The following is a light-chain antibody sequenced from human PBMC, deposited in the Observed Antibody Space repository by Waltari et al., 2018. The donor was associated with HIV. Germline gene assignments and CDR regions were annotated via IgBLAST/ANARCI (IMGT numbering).Light chain of an antibody. Sequence: QAVLTQPPSVSAAPGQKVTISCSGSSSNIGNHYVSWYQQFPGTAPKVLIYDNNKRPPGVPDGFSGSRSGTSATLGVAGLQTGDEADYYCGTWDTSLSAGVFGGGTKLTVL. CDR3: GTWDTSLSAGV. J-gene: IGLJ3*02. CDR2: DNN. V-gene: IGLV1-51*01. CDR1: SSNIGNHY.